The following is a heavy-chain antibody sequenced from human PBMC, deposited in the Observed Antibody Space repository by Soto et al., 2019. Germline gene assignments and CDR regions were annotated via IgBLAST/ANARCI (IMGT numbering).Heavy chain of an antibody. J-gene: IGHJ4*02. CDR3: AKGSGGHYNSGTLLD. Sequence: LRRSCSASGFTFRDYLMHWVRQARGKGLEWVAALSYDGINDYYADSVEGRFTISRDNFKKALYLQMYSLRVEDAAIFYCAKGSGGHYNSGTLLDWGQGTVVTVSS. D-gene: IGHD3-10*01. V-gene: IGHV3-30-3*01. CDR1: GFTFRDYL. CDR2: LSYDGIND.